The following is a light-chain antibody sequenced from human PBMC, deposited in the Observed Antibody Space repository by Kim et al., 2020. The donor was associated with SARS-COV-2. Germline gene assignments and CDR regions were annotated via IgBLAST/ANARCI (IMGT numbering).Light chain of an antibody. CDR1: GDGNSH. V-gene: IGKV3-15*01. Sequence: PGERITPTCRASGDGNSHLGWYQQKPGQAPGLLIYGAATTTTGTPARFSGSGSGTEFALTISSRQPEDVAVDFYQQYRDWPPRVTFGGGTKVDIK. J-gene: IGKJ4*01. CDR2: GAA. CDR3: QQYRDWPPRVT.